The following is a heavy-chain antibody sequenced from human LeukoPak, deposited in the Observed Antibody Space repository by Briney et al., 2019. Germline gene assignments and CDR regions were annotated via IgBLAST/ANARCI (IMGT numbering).Heavy chain of an antibody. CDR2: IYTSGST. V-gene: IGHV4-4*07. D-gene: IGHD6-6*01. J-gene: IGHJ5*02. CDR3: ARRRIAARQGNWFDP. Sequence: SETLSLTCTVSGGSISSYYWSWIRQPAGKGLEWIGRIYTSGSTNYNPSLKSRVTISVDTSKNQFSLKLSSVTAADTAVYYCARRRIAARQGNWFDPWGQGTLVTVSS. CDR1: GGSISSYY.